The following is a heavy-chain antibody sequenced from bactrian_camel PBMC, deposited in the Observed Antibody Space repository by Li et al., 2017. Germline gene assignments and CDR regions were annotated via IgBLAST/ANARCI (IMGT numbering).Heavy chain of an antibody. J-gene: IGHJ4*01. CDR1: GFTEDPRD. V-gene: IGHV3S60*01. CDR2: ISTERET. Sequence: HVQLVESGGGSVQPGGSLRLSCIVSGFTEDPRDTGWYSQGPRNECELVSSISTERETYYEDSVKGRFTVSRDNANNTVNLMMNSLKPEDTAMYYCAANFGPYCSGPYLARRANFLGQGTQVTVS. D-gene: IGHD2*01.